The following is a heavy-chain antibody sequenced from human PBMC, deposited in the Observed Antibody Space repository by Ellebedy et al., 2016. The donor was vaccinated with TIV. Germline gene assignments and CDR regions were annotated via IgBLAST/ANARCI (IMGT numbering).Heavy chain of an antibody. D-gene: IGHD2-2*02. CDR2: ISSSGSTI. J-gene: IGHJ5*01. Sequence: GESLKISCVASGYTFSDYYMTWIRQSPGKGLEWVSYISSSGSTIYYADSVKGRFTISRDNAKNSLYLQMNSLRAEDTAVYYCARSVVPAAIVWFNSWGQGTLVTVSS. V-gene: IGHV3-11*01. CDR3: ARSVVPAAIVWFNS. CDR1: GYTFSDYY.